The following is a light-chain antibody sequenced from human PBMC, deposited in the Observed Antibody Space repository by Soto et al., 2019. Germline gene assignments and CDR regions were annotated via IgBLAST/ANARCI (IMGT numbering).Light chain of an antibody. CDR1: QSVSSSY. J-gene: IGKJ1*01. CDR3: QRYGSSPET. V-gene: IGKV3-20*01. CDR2: GAS. Sequence: EIVLTQSPGTLSLSPGERATLSCRASQSVSSSYLAWYQQNPGQAPRLLIFGASSRATGIPDRFSGSGSGTDFTSTIRSLEPEDFAGYYCQRYGSSPETFGKGTKMEIK.